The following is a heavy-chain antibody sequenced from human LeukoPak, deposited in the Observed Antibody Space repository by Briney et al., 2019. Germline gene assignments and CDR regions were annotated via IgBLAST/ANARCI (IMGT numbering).Heavy chain of an antibody. CDR3: ARAIYGDYEYYFDY. V-gene: IGHV3-23*01. D-gene: IGHD4-17*01. J-gene: IGHJ4*02. CDR2: SGSGGST. CDR1: GFTFSSYA. Sequence: GGSLRLSCAASGFTFSSYAMSWVRQAPGKGLEWVSGSGSGGSTYYADSVKGRFTISRDNSKNTLYLQMNSLRAEDTAVYYCARAIYGDYEYYFDYWGQGTLVTVSS.